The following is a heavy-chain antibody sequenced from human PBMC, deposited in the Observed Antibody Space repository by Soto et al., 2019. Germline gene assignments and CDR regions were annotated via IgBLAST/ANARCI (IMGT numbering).Heavy chain of an antibody. V-gene: IGHV4-59*08. CDR3: ARTTQNKRFMVRGVNNWFDP. CDR1: GGSISSYY. D-gene: IGHD3-10*01. Sequence: SETLSLTCTVSGGSISSYYWSWIRQPPGKGLEWIGYIYYSGSTNYNPSLKSRVTISVDTSKNQFSLKLSSVTAADTAVYYCARTTQNKRFMVRGVNNWFDPWGQGALVTVSS. CDR2: IYYSGST. J-gene: IGHJ5*02.